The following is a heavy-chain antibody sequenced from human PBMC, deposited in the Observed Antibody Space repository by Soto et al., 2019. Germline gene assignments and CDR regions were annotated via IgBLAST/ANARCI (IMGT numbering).Heavy chain of an antibody. CDR1: GGSFSGYY. CDR3: ARGNNTPGIAVAGTLNWFDP. Sequence: SETLSLTCAVYGGSFSGYYWSWIRQPPGKGLEWIGEINHSGSTNYNPSLKSRVTISVDTSKNQFSLKLSSVTAADTAVYYCARGNNTPGIAVAGTLNWFDPWGQGTLVTVSS. D-gene: IGHD6-19*01. J-gene: IGHJ5*02. CDR2: INHSGST. V-gene: IGHV4-34*01.